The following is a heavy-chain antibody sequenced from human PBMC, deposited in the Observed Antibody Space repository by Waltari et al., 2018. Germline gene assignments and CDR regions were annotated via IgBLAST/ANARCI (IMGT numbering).Heavy chain of an antibody. J-gene: IGHJ4*02. CDR1: GGSFSGYY. CDR3: ARARGYEYVWGSYRGGYFDY. CDR2: INHSGRN. D-gene: IGHD3-16*02. V-gene: IGHV4-34*01. Sequence: QVQLQQWGAGLLKPSETLSLTCAVYGGSFSGYYWSWIRQPPGKGRGWIGEINHSGRNNYSTSLNSRVTISVDTSKNQFSRKLSSVTAADTAVYYCARARGYEYVWGSYRGGYFDYWGQGTLVTVSS.